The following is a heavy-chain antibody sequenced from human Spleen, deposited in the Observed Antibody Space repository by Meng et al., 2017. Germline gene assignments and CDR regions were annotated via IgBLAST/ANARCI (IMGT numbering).Heavy chain of an antibody. J-gene: IGHJ4*02. CDR1: GYNFPDYY. CDR2: INPKSGDT. D-gene: IGHD6-25*01. V-gene: IGHV1-2*06. CDR3: ARDEDISAAGKLFGDY. Sequence: HVQLVKSVAEMTSPGDSVKVSGKPHGYNFPDYYIHWVRRAPGQGLEWMGRINPKSGDTHYAQKFQARVTMTGDTSISTAYMELSGLRSDDTAMYYCARDEDISAAGKLFGDYWGQGTLVTVSS.